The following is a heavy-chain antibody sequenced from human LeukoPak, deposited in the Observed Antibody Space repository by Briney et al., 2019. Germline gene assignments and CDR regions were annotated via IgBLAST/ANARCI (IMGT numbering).Heavy chain of an antibody. CDR1: GYIFASYG. V-gene: IGHV1-18*01. CDR2: TSVYSGNT. Sequence: ASVKVSCKTSGYIFASYGISWVRQAPGQGLEWMGWTSVYSGNTYYGKKFQGRVTMTTDTSTSTGYMELRSLKSDDTAVYYCARDLAYGSGSYYRFFYYYYGMDVWGQGTTVTVSS. J-gene: IGHJ6*02. D-gene: IGHD3-10*01. CDR3: ARDLAYGSGSYYRFFYYYYGMDV.